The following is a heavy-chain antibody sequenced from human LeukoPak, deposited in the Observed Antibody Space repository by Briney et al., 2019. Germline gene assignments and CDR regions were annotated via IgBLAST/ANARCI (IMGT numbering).Heavy chain of an antibody. CDR2: ITGHGAST. CDR3: AKDREWSWFDP. V-gene: IGHV3-23*01. CDR1: GFTFSSYA. Sequence: GGSLRLSCAASGFTFSSYAMSWVRQAPGKGLEWVSTITGHGASTYYADSVKGRFTISRDNSKNTLYLLMNNLRVEDTAVYYCAKDREWSWFDPWGQGALVTVSS. J-gene: IGHJ5*02. D-gene: IGHD3-3*01.